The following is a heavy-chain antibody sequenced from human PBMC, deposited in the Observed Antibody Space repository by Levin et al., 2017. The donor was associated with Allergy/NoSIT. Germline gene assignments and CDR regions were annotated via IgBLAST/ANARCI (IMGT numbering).Heavy chain of an antibody. CDR2: TRSFHGGT. CDR3: AGGIKSYYFDY. J-gene: IGHJ4*02. CDR1: EYSFTNRY. D-gene: IGHD4-23*01. Sequence: GASVKVSCKSSEYSFTNRYLHWVRQAPGQALEWMGWTRSFHGGTKYAQRFEDRVTISWDKSLNTLHIEMSSLTSEDTAICYCAGGIKSYYFDYWGQGTLVTVSS. V-gene: IGHV1-45*02.